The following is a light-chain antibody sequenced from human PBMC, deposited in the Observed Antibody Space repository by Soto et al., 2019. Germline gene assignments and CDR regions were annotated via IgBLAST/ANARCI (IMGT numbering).Light chain of an antibody. CDR2: LSSDXXX. J-gene: IGLJ2*01. CDR1: SGHSSYA. V-gene: IGLV4-69*01. Sequence: QSVLTQSPSASASLGASVKLTCTLSSGHSSYAIAWHQQQPEKGPRYLMKLSSDXXXSXXXXXXXXFSGSSSGAERYLTXXSLQSEDXADYYCQTWDTGARVVFGGGTKLTVL. CDR3: QTWDTGARVV.